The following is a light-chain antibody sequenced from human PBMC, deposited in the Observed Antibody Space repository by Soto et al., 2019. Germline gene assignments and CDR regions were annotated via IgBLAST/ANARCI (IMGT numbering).Light chain of an antibody. V-gene: IGKV1-39*01. CDR1: HSITTY. CDR3: QQAYGAPPT. CDR2: AAA. Sequence: DIQMTQSPSSLSASVGDRVTITCRASHSITTYLNWYQQTSGEAPKLLIYAAARLQTGVPSRFSGSGSGTDFTLTISSLQPEDFATYYCQQAYGAPPTFGQGTKVEIK. J-gene: IGKJ1*01.